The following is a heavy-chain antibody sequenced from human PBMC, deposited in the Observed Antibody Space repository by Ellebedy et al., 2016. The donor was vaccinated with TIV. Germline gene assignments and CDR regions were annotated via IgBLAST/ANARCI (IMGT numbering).Heavy chain of an antibody. J-gene: IGHJ4*02. CDR3: VKRTQHGGGIPTTGMPYFDY. D-gene: IGHD6-13*01. Sequence: GESLKISXSASGFTFSSYAMHWVRQAPGKGLEYVSAITTNGYSTYYADSVKGRFTISRDNSENTLYLQMSGLRAEDTAVYYCVKRTQHGGGIPTTGMPYFDYWGQGTLVTVSS. CDR1: GFTFSSYA. CDR2: ITTNGYST. V-gene: IGHV3-64D*06.